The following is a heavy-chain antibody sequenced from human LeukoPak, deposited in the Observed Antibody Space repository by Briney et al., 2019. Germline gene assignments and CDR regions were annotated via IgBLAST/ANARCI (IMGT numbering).Heavy chain of an antibody. CDR3: ARDSYYGSGSYYRYTFDY. J-gene: IGHJ4*02. Sequence: GGSLRLSCAASGFTFSSYSMNWVRQAPGKGLEWVSVIYSGGTTYYADSVKDRFTISRDNSKNTLYLQMNSLRAEDTAVYYCARDSYYGSGSYYRYTFDYWGQGTLVTVSS. CDR2: IYSGGTT. CDR1: GFTFSSYS. D-gene: IGHD3-10*01. V-gene: IGHV3-53*01.